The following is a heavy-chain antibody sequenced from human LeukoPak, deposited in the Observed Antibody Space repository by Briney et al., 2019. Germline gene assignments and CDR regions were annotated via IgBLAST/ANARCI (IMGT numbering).Heavy chain of an antibody. D-gene: IGHD2-21*02. Sequence: GGSLRLSCVASGFSFTSAWMVWVRQAPGKGLEWVSAITASGSTTYYGDSVKGRFTISRDNSKNTLYLQMNRLRAEDTAVYYCAKELRMTVWGQGSLVTVSP. CDR3: AKELRMTV. J-gene: IGHJ4*02. CDR2: ITASGSTT. CDR1: GFSFTSAW. V-gene: IGHV3-23*01.